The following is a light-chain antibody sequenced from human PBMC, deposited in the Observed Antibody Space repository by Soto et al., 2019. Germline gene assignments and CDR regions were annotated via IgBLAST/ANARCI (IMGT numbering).Light chain of an antibody. Sequence: QSALTQPPSASGSPGQSVTISCTGTSSDVGGYNYVFWYQQHPGKAPNLMIYEVSKRPSGVPDRFSGSKSGNTASLTVSGLQAEDDSDYYCSSYAGSNNLVFGGGTKLTVL. CDR1: SSDVGGYNY. V-gene: IGLV2-8*01. CDR2: EVS. J-gene: IGLJ2*01. CDR3: SSYAGSNNLV.